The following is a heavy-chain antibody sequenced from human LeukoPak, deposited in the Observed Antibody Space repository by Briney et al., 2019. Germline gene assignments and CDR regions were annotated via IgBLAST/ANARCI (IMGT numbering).Heavy chain of an antibody. CDR2: INPISGVT. D-gene: IGHD6-19*01. Sequence: PVASVKVSCKASGYTFTGYYLHWVRQAPGQGLEWMGWINPISGVTGSAQKFQGRVTMTRDKSISTVYMELSRLTSDDTAIYFCARVGSSGWYHWFDPWGQGTLVTVSS. J-gene: IGHJ5*02. CDR1: GYTFTGYY. V-gene: IGHV1-2*02. CDR3: ARVGSSGWYHWFDP.